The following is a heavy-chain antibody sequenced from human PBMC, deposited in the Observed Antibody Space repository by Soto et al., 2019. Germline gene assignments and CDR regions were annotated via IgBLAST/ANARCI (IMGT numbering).Heavy chain of an antibody. CDR3: AVGGNYLSMDV. D-gene: IGHD4-4*01. CDR1: GYTFTSYS. CDR2: INPDGGGT. V-gene: IGHV1-46*01. Sequence: VQLVQSGDEVKKPGASVKVSCKASGYTFTSYSMHWVRLAPGQGLEWMGIINPDGGGTSYAQQFQGRVIMTRDTSTSTVYMEMSSLRSEYTAVYYCAVGGNYLSMDVWGQGTTVTVSS. J-gene: IGHJ6*02.